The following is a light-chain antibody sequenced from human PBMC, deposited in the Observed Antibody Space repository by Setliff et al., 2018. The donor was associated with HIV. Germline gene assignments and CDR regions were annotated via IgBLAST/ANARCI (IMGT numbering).Light chain of an antibody. V-gene: IGKV1-17*03. CDR1: QDISTS. CDR3: LQHNDYPWT. CDR2: AAS. J-gene: IGKJ1*01. Sequence: DIQMTQSPSALSASVGDRVTITCRASQDISTSLAWFQQRPGKVPKRLIYAASILQSGVPSRFRGGGSGTEFALTIISLQPEDFATYYCLQHNDYPWTFGQGTKVDIK.